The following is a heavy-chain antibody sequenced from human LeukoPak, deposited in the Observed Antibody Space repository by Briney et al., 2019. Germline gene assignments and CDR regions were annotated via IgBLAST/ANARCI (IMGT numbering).Heavy chain of an antibody. Sequence: GGSLRLSCAASEFTFNSYAMNWVRQAPGKGLEWVSAISASGGSTYYADSVKGRFSISRDNSKNTLYLQMNSLRAEDTAVYYCAKDQDANYFDYWGQGTLVTVSS. CDR3: AKDQDANYFDY. V-gene: IGHV3-23*01. CDR2: ISASGGST. J-gene: IGHJ4*02. CDR1: EFTFNSYA. D-gene: IGHD2-8*01.